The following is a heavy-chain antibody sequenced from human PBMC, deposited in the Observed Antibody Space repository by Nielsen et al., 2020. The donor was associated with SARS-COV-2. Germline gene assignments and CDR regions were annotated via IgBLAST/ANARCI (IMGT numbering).Heavy chain of an antibody. J-gene: IGHJ6*02. CDR1: GFTFSSYG. CDR3: ASELVPGYYGMDV. D-gene: IGHD6-13*01. CDR2: IWYDGSNK. Sequence: GESLKISCAASGFTFSSYGTHWVRQAPGKGLEWVAVIWYDGSNKYYADSVKGRFTISRDNSKNTLYLQMNSLRAEDTAVYYCASELVPGYYGMDVWGQGTTVTVSS. V-gene: IGHV3-33*01.